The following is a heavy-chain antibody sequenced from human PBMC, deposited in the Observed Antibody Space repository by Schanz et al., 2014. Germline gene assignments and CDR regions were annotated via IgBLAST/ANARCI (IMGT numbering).Heavy chain of an antibody. Sequence: QVQLEESGGGVVQPGGSLRLSCVASGFSFSGFAVHWVRQAPGKGLEWVSIVSHDGFTKHYADSVRGRFTLSRDNSKNTLYVQMNSLRAEDTAVYYCAKSMYSTSWAFDFWGQGAQVTVSS. V-gene: IGHV3-30*04. D-gene: IGHD2-2*01. CDR3: AKSMYSTSWAFDF. CDR1: GFSFSGFA. J-gene: IGHJ4*02. CDR2: VSHDGFTK.